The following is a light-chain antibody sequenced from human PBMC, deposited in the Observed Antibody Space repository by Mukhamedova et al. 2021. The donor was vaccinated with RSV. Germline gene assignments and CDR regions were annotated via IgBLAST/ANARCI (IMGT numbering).Light chain of an antibody. CDR3: QSYHSVSLT. Sequence: WYQRRVHGKVPHLLVFAASTLQSGVPSRFSASGSGTYFTLTISSLQPEDVAHYFCQSYHSVSLTFGGGTKVEIK. V-gene: IGKV1-27*01. J-gene: IGKJ4*01. CDR2: AAS.